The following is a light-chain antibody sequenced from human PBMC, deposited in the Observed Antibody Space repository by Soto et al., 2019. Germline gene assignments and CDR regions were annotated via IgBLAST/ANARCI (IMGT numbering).Light chain of an antibody. CDR1: SSDVGGYNY. V-gene: IGLV2-8*01. Sequence: QSVLTQPPSASGSPGQSVAISCTGTSSDVGGYNYVSWYQQHPGKAPKLMIYDVSERPSGVPDRFSGSKSGNTASLTVSGLQTEDEADYYCSSYAGTHVVFGTGTKLTVL. CDR2: DVS. CDR3: SSYAGTHVV. J-gene: IGLJ1*01.